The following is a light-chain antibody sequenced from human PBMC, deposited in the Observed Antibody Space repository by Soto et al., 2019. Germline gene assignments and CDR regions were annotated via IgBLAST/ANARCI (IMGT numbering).Light chain of an antibody. CDR2: DAS. Sequence: DIQMTQSPSSLSASVGDRVTITCRASQSISSYLNWYQQKPGKAPKLLIYDASNLETGVPSRFSGSVSGTDFTFTISGLQPEDTATYYCQQYENPLLTFGGGTKVEIK. J-gene: IGKJ4*01. CDR3: QQYENPLLT. CDR1: QSISSY. V-gene: IGKV1-33*01.